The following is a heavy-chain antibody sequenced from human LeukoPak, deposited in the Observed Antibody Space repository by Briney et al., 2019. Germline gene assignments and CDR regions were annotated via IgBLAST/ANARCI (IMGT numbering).Heavy chain of an antibody. CDR1: GGPISSSSYY. CDR3: ASGRDRLNWFDP. CDR2: IYYSGST. D-gene: IGHD3-22*01. V-gene: IGHV4-39*01. Sequence: SETLSLTCTISGGPISSSSYYWGWIRQPPGKGLEWIGSIYYSGSTYYNPSLKSRVTISVDTSKNQFSLKLSSVTAADTAVYYCASGRDRLNWFDPWGQGTLVTVSS. J-gene: IGHJ5*02.